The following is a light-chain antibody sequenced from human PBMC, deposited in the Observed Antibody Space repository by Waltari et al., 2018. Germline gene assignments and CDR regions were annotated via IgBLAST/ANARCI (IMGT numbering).Light chain of an antibody. Sequence: VLLTQSPASLSVSPGDTVILSCRARQSVRTNLVWYQQKAGQAPRTLSYGASTRASGVPSRFSGSGSETDFTLIISSLQSEDAAVYFCQQYYVWPPITFGGGTKLEI. CDR3: QQYYVWPPIT. CDR2: GAS. V-gene: IGKV3-15*01. CDR1: QSVRTN. J-gene: IGKJ4*01.